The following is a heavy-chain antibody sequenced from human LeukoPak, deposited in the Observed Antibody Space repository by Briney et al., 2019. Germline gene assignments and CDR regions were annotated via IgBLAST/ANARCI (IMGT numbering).Heavy chain of an antibody. J-gene: IGHJ4*02. CDR1: GFTFSNYW. V-gene: IGHV3-7*04. CDR3: ARDGIDY. CDR2: INHDGSEK. D-gene: IGHD1-26*01. Sequence: GGSLRVSCAASGFTFSNYWMSWVRQAPGKGLEWVANINHDGSEKYYVDSVKGRFTISRDNAKNSVNLQMSSLRAEDTALYYCARDGIDYWGQGTLVTVSS.